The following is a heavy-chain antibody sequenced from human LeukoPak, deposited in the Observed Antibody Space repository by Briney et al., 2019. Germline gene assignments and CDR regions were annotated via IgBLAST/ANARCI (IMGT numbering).Heavy chain of an antibody. V-gene: IGHV5-51*01. D-gene: IGHD5-12*01. J-gene: IGHJ5*02. Sequence: GESLKISCKGSGYSFTSYWIGWVRQIPGKGLEWMGIIYPGDSDTRYSPSFQGQVTISADKSISTAYLQWSSLKASDTAMYYCARLGYSGYDYRNNWFDPWGQGTLVTVSS. CDR3: ARLGYSGYDYRNNWFDP. CDR2: IYPGDSDT. CDR1: GYSFTSYW.